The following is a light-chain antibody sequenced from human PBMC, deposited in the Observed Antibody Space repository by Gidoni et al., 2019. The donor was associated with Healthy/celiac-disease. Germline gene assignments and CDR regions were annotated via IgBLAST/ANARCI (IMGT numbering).Light chain of an antibody. Sequence: DIQMTPSPSSLSASVGDRVTITCQASQDISNYLNWYQQKPGKAPKLLIYDASNLETGVPSRFSGSGSGTDFTFTISSLQPEDIATYYCQQYDNPPLTFGGXTKVEIK. CDR3: QQYDNPPLT. V-gene: IGKV1-33*01. CDR1: QDISNY. J-gene: IGKJ4*01. CDR2: DAS.